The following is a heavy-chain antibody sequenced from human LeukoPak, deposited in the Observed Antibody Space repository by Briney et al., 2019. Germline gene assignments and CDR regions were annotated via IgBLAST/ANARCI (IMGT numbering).Heavy chain of an antibody. CDR2: ISGSGGST. CDR1: GFTFSNYA. CDR3: AKDRRADGMDV. Sequence: GGSLRLSCAASGFTFSNYAMSWVRQAPGKGLEWVSAISGSGGSTYYADSVEGRFTIYRDNSKNTLYVQMNSLRAEDRAVYYCAKDRRADGMDVWGQGTTVTVSS. J-gene: IGHJ6*02. V-gene: IGHV3-23*01.